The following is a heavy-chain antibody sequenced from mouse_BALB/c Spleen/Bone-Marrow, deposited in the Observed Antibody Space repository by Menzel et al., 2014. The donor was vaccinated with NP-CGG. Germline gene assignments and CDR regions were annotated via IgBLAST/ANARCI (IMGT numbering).Heavy chain of an antibody. D-gene: IGHD2-2*01. Sequence: EVKLVESGAELVKSGASVKLSCTASGFNIKDTYIHWVMQRPEQGLAWIGRIDPASGDTKFDPKFQGKATITADTSSNTAYLQVTSLTSEDTAVYYCARVNPWYFDVWGAGTTVTVSS. CDR1: GFNIKDTY. V-gene: IGHV14-3*02. CDR2: IDPASGDT. J-gene: IGHJ1*01. CDR3: ARVNPWYFDV.